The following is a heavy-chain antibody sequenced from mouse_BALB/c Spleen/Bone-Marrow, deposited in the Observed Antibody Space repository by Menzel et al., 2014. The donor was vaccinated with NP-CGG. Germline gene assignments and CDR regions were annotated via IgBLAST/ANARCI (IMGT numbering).Heavy chain of an antibody. Sequence: VQLQQSGAELAKPGASVKMSCKASGYTFTDYWMPWVKQRPGQGLEWIEYINPSSGYTEYNQKFKDKATLTADRSSSTAYMQLNILTSEDSAVYYCARRYGSLWYFDVWGAGTTVTVSS. J-gene: IGHJ1*01. V-gene: IGHV1-7*01. D-gene: IGHD1-1*01. CDR1: GYTFTDYW. CDR3: ARRYGSLWYFDV. CDR2: INPSSGYT.